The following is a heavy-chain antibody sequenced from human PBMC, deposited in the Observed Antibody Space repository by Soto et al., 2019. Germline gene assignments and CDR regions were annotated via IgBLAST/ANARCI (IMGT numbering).Heavy chain of an antibody. CDR3: AKDQDRWWFDP. CDR1: GFPLRTSA. J-gene: IGHJ5*02. Sequence: GGSLRLSCAASGFPLRTSAVSWVRQAPGKGPEWVSVISASGGNTDYADSVKGRFTISRNNSKNTVYLQMNILGAEDTAIYYCAKDQDRWWFDPWGQGTLVNVSS. CDR2: ISASGGNT. V-gene: IGHV3-23*01.